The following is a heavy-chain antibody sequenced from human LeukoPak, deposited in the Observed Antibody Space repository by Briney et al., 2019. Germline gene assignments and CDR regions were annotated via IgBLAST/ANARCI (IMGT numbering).Heavy chain of an antibody. D-gene: IGHD3-9*01. V-gene: IGHV4-34*01. CDR2: INHSGST. Sequence: SETLSLTCAVYGGSFSGYYWSWICQPPGKGLEWIGEINHSGSTNYNPSLKSRVTISVDTSKNQFSLKLSSVTAADTAVYYCARAEAQFDILTGYYRAIDYWGQGTLVTVSP. J-gene: IGHJ4*02. CDR3: ARAEAQFDILTGYYRAIDY. CDR1: GGSFSGYY.